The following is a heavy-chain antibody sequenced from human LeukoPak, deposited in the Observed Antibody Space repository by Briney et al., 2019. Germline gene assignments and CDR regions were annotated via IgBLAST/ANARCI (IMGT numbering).Heavy chain of an antibody. CDR3: AKDMGGSLNY. CDR2: ISWNSGSI. CDR1: GFTFDDYA. D-gene: IGHD2-15*01. Sequence: PGGSLRHSCAASGFTFDDYAMHWVRQAPGKGLEWVSGISWNSGSIGYADSVKGRFTISRDNAKNSLYLQMNSLRAEDTALYYCAKDMGGSLNYWGQGTLVTVSS. J-gene: IGHJ4*02. V-gene: IGHV3-9*01.